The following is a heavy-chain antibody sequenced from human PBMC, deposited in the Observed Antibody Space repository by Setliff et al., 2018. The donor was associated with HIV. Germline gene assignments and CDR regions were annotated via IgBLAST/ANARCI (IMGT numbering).Heavy chain of an antibody. V-gene: IGHV4-39*01. J-gene: IGHJ6*03. CDR2: IYYTGST. CDR3: ARIVRWELVATSTFFYYYMDV. D-gene: IGHD1-26*01. CDR1: GGSIRSGSYY. Sequence: SETLSLTCSVSGGSIRSGSYYWAWIRQPPGKGLEYIGNIYYTGSTHHNPSLESRVATSVDTSKNQFSLKLSSVTAADTAVYYCARIVRWELVATSTFFYYYMDVWGKGTTVTVSS.